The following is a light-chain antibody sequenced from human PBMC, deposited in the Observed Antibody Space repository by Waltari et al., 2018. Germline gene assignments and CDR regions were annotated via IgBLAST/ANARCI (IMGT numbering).Light chain of an antibody. V-gene: IGKV1-39*01. CDR1: QSISDY. J-gene: IGKJ4*01. Sequence: DIQLTQSPSSLPASIGDRITITCRASQSISDYLNWYQQKLGRAPVLLIYVASVLQSGVPSRFSGSGSGTHFTLTITSLQPEDFATYFCQQSYTSPLTFGGGTRVEI. CDR3: QQSYTSPLT. CDR2: VAS.